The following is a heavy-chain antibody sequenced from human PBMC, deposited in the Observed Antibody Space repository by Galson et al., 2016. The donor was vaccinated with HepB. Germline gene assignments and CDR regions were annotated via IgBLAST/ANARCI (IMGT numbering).Heavy chain of an antibody. CDR2: ISAYNGKT. Sequence: SVKVSCKASGYTFTSYGISWVRQAPGQGLEWMGWISAYNGKTDYAQKLQGRVTMPTDTFTRTAYMELRSLRSDDTAVYYCARDQYDLYGSGSYPRGMDVWGKGTTVTVSS. CDR1: GYTFTSYG. J-gene: IGHJ6*04. CDR3: ARDQYDLYGSGSYPRGMDV. D-gene: IGHD3-10*01. V-gene: IGHV1-18*01.